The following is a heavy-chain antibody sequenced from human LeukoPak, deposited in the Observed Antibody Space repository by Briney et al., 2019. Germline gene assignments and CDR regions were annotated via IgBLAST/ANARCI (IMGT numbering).Heavy chain of an antibody. V-gene: IGHV3-23*01. CDR2: ISGSGGST. CDR1: GFTFSSYA. J-gene: IGHJ5*02. D-gene: IGHD4-17*01. CDR3: AKDPAAYGDYWFDP. Sequence: PGGSLRLSCAASGFTFSSYAMSWVRQAPGKGLEWVSAISGSGGSTCYADSVKGRFTISRDNSKNTLYLQMNSLRAEDTAVYYCAKDPAAYGDYWFDPWGQGTLVTVSS.